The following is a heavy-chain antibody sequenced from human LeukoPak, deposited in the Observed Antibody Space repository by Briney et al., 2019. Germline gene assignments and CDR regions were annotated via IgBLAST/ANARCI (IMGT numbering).Heavy chain of an antibody. CDR1: GFTLSQYW. Sequence: GGSLRLSCAASGFTLSQYWMTWVRQAPGKGLEWVANIRQDGNKAYYVDSVKGRFTISRDNGKNTMYLQMNSLRVEDTVTYYCASDPPWENDAFDIWGHGTKVTVSS. V-gene: IGHV3-7*01. CDR2: IRQDGNKA. D-gene: IGHD1-26*01. J-gene: IGHJ3*02. CDR3: ASDPPWENDAFDI.